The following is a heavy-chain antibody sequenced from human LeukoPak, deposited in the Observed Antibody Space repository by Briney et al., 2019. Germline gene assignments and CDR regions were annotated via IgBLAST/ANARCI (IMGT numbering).Heavy chain of an antibody. D-gene: IGHD4-17*01. CDR1: EFTFSNYW. CDR3: ARDRVDYGDYEVNFDY. CDR2: IRGDGIVT. J-gene: IGHJ4*02. Sequence: PGGSLRLSCVASEFTFSNYWIHWVRQAPGKGLVWVSRIRGDGIVTNYADSVEGRFTISRDNSKNTLYLQMNSLRAEDTAVYYCARDRVDYGDYEVNFDYWGQGTLVTVSS. V-gene: IGHV3-74*01.